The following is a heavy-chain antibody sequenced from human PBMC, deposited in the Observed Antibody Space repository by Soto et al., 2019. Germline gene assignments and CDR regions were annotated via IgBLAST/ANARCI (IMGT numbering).Heavy chain of an antibody. CDR3: ARVKGRYKSWFDP. V-gene: IGHV1-69*13. CDR2: IIPIFGTA. D-gene: IGHD1-1*01. CDR1: GGTFSSYA. Sequence: VTVSCKASGGTFSSYAISWVRQAPGQGLEWMGGIIPIFGTANYAQKFQGRVTITADESTSTAYMELSSLRSEDTAVYYCARVKGRYKSWFDPWGQGTLVTVSS. J-gene: IGHJ5*02.